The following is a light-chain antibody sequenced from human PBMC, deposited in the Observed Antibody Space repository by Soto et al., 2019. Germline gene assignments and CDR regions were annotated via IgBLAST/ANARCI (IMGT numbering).Light chain of an antibody. V-gene: IGKV1-17*01. CDR2: AAS. J-gene: IGKJ1*01. CDR1: QGIRND. Sequence: QMTQSPSSLSASVGDRVTITCRASQGIRNDLGWYQQKPGKAPKRLIYAASSLQSGVPSRFSGSGCGRECTLTIISLQTEDFATYYSLHHHRYSWTFGQGTKVDIK. CDR3: LHHHRYSWT.